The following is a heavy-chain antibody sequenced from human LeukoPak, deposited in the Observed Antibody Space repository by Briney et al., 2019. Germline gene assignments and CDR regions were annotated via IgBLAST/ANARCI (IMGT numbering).Heavy chain of an antibody. CDR1: GGSISSSKW. J-gene: IGHJ4*02. V-gene: IGHV4-4*02. Sequence: SGTLSLTCAVSGGSISSSKWWSWVRQPPGKGLEWIGEIYHSGSTNYNPSLKSRVTISVDKSKNQFSLKLSSVTAADTAVYYCATVSAFFYDSGSYYTFDYWGQGTLVTASS. D-gene: IGHD3-10*01. CDR2: IYHSGST. CDR3: ATVSAFFYDSGSYYTFDY.